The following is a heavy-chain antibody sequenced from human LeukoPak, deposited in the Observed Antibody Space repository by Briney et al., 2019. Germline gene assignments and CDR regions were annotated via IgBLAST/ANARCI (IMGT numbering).Heavy chain of an antibody. V-gene: IGHV1-24*01. J-gene: IGHJ4*02. CDR2: FDPEDGET. CDR1: GYTLTELS. CDR3: ATLGVLRDSSGYPYRDY. Sequence: ASVKVSCKVSGYTLTELSMHWVRQAPGKGLEWMGGFDPEDGETIYAQKFQGRVTMTEDTSTDTACMELSSLRSEDTAVYYCATLGVLRDSSGYPYRDYWGLGTLVTVSS. D-gene: IGHD3-22*01.